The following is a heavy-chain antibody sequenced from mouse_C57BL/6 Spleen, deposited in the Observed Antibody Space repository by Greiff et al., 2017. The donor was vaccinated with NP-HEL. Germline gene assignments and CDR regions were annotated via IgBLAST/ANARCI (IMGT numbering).Heavy chain of an antibody. CDR3: ARPFYYGSSLRFDY. CDR1: GYTFTSYW. CDR2: IDPSDSYT. J-gene: IGHJ2*01. V-gene: IGHV1-59*01. Sequence: QVQLQQPGAELVRPGTSVKLSCKASGYTFTSYWMHWVKQRPGQGLEWIGVIDPSDSYTNYNQKFKGKATLTVDTSSSTAYMQLSSLTSEDSAVYYCARPFYYGSSLRFDYWGQGTTLTVSS. D-gene: IGHD1-1*01.